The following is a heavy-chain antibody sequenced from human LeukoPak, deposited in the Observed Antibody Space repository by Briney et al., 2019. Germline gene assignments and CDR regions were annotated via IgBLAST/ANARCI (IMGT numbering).Heavy chain of an antibody. CDR3: ARDYRVAAAGTLDY. CDR2: VNHSGST. V-gene: IGHV4-34*01. Sequence: SETLSLTCAVYGGSFSGYYWSWIRQPPGKGLEWIGEVNHSGSTNYNPSLKSRVTISVDTSKNQFSLKLSSVTAADTAVYYCARDYRVAAAGTLDYWGQGTLVTVSS. D-gene: IGHD6-13*01. J-gene: IGHJ4*02. CDR1: GGSFSGYY.